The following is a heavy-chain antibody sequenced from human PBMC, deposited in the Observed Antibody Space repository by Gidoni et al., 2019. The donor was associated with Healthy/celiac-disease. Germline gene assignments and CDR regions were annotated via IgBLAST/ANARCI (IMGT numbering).Heavy chain of an antibody. CDR2: INPNSGGT. V-gene: IGHV1-2*04. CDR1: GYTFTGYY. D-gene: IGHD5-18*01. Sequence: QVQLVQSGAEVKKPGASVKVSCKASGYTFTGYYMHWVRQATGQGLEWMGGINPNSGGTNYAQKFKGWVTMTRDTSISTAYMELSRLRSDDTAVYYCARGPGYSYGYYFDYWGQGTLVTVSS. J-gene: IGHJ4*02. CDR3: ARGPGYSYGYYFDY.